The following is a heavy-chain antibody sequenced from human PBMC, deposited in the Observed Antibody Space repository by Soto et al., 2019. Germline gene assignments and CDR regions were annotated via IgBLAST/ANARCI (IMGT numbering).Heavy chain of an antibody. Sequence: SGPTLVNPTQTLTLTCTFSGFSPSTSGVGVGWIRQPPGKALEWLALIYWDDDKRYSPSLKSRLTITKDTSKNQVVLTMTNMDPVDTSTYYCAHRRVGRQLALGWFDPWGQGTLVTV. V-gene: IGHV2-5*02. J-gene: IGHJ5*02. CDR1: GFSPSTSGVG. D-gene: IGHD6-13*01. CDR2: IYWDDDK. CDR3: AHRRVGRQLALGWFDP.